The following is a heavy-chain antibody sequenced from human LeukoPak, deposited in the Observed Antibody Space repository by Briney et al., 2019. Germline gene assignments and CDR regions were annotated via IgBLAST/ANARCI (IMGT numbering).Heavy chain of an antibody. CDR1: GGSISSYY. CDR3: ARYHWSGNLMFDP. CDR2: IYYSGST. V-gene: IGHV4-59*01. Sequence: PSETLSLTCTVSGGSISSYYWSWIRQPPGKGLEWIGYIYYSGSTNYNPSLNSRVTISVDTSKNQFSLKLSSVTAADTAVYYCARYHWSGNLMFDPWGQGTLVTVSS. J-gene: IGHJ5*02. D-gene: IGHD3-3*01.